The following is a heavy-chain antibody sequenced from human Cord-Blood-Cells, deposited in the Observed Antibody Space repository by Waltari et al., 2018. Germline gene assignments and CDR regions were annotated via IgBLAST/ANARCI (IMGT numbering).Heavy chain of an antibody. Sequence: QLQLQQSGPGLVKPSETLSLTCTVSGGSISSSSYYRGWIRQPPGKGLVWIGSIYYSGTTSYTPSLKSRVTISVDTSKIQFSLKLSSVTAADTAVYCGASLPRRIAAAGSPDWYCDLWGRGTLVTVSS. V-gene: IGHV4-39*01. D-gene: IGHD6-13*01. CDR2: IYYSGTT. J-gene: IGHJ2*01. CDR1: GGSISSSSYY. CDR3: ASLPRRIAAAGSPDWYCDL.